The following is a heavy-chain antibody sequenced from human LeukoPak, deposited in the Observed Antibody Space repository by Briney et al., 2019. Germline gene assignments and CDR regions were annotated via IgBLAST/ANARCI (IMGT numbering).Heavy chain of an antibody. Sequence: SETLSLTCAVYGGSFSGYYWSWIRQPPGKGLEWIGKINHSRSTNYNPSLKSRVTISVDTSKTQFSLKLSSVTAADTAVYYCARARFLEWLLYRYPRVWFDPWGQGTLVTVSS. CDR2: INHSRST. CDR3: ARARFLEWLLYRYPRVWFDP. D-gene: IGHD3-3*01. V-gene: IGHV4-34*01. CDR1: GGSFSGYY. J-gene: IGHJ5*02.